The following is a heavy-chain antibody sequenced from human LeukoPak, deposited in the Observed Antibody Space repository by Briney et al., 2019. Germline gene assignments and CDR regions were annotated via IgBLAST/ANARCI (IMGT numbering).Heavy chain of an antibody. CDR2: IYYSGST. CDR1: GGSISSYY. J-gene: IGHJ4*02. Sequence: PSETLSLTCTVSGGSISSYYWSWMRQPPGKGLEWIGYIYYSGSTNYNPSLTSRVTISVDTSKNQLSLKLSSVTAADTAVYYCARGPPTSYWGQGTLVTVSS. CDR3: ARGPPTSY. V-gene: IGHV4-59*01.